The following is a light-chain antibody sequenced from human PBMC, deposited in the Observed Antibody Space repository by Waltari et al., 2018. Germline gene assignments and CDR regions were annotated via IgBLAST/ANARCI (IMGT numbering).Light chain of an antibody. CDR2: DVS. CDR1: NSDVGAYDY. V-gene: IGLV2-14*01. CDR3: SSYTTNRHYV. Sequence: QSDLTQPASVSGSPGQSITISCTGTNSDVGAYDYVPWYQQYPGKAPNLVIFDVSSRPSGASGRFSGSKSGNTASLIISHLQAEDEADYYCSSYTTNRHYVFGAGTKVTVL. J-gene: IGLJ1*01.